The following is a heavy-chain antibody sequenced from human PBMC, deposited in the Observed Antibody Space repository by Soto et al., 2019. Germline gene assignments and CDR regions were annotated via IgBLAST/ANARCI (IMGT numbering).Heavy chain of an antibody. Sequence: NPSETLSLTCDVSGASITTYYWSWIRQAPGKGLEWIGNVYHTGSTDYSSSLRSRVTISVDTSKNQFSLSMSSVAAADTAVYYCARRLFGSGWTLDSWGQGALVTVLL. CDR1: GASITTYY. CDR3: ARRLFGSGWTLDS. J-gene: IGHJ4*02. V-gene: IGHV4-59*13. D-gene: IGHD6-19*01. CDR2: VYHTGST.